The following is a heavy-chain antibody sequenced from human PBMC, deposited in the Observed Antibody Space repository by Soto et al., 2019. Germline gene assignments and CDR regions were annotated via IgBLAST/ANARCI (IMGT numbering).Heavy chain of an antibody. CDR3: AIKTTVKKGVSVDY. J-gene: IGHJ4*02. V-gene: IGHV1-69*01. CDR1: GYTFTGYY. CDR2: IIPIFGTA. Sequence: QVQLVQSGAEVKKPGASVKVSCKASGYTFTGYYMHWVRQAPGQGLEWMGWIIPIFGTANYAQKFQGRVTITADESTSTAYMELSSLRSEDTAVYYCAIKTTVKKGVSVDYWGQGTLVTVSS. D-gene: IGHD4-17*01.